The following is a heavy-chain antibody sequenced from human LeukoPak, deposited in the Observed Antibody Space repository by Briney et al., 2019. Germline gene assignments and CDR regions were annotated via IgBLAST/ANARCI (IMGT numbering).Heavy chain of an antibody. CDR1: GGTFSSYC. Sequence: SVQVFCKASGGTFSSYCIRWGRQDPRERGQLMGRIIPMFGTADYAQKFQGRVTITTDESTSTVYMELSSLRSEDTAVYYCARVGQGYYDSYGFYYFEYWGQGSLVTVSS. J-gene: IGHJ4*02. D-gene: IGHD3-22*01. CDR2: IIPMFGTA. V-gene: IGHV1-69*05. CDR3: ARVGQGYYDSYGFYYFEY.